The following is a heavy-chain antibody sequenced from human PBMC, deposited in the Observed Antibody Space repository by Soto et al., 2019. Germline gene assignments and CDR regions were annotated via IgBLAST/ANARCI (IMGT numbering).Heavy chain of an antibody. V-gene: IGHV3-7*01. CDR1: GFTFSSYW. CDR2: IKQDGSER. Sequence: PGGSLRLSCAAPGFTFSSYWMSWVRQAPGKGLEWVVNIKQDGSERYYMDSLRGRFTASRDNAKNSLYLQMNSLRAEDTAVYFCARIAYSYGWIYDYWGQGSLVTVSS. CDR3: ARIAYSYGWIYDY. D-gene: IGHD6-19*01. J-gene: IGHJ4*01.